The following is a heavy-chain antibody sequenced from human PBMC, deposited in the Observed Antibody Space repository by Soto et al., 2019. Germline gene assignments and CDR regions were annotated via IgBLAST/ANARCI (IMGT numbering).Heavy chain of an antibody. V-gene: IGHV1-18*01. D-gene: IGHD3-22*01. J-gene: IGHJ1*01. Sequence: XLSLSCKTSGYTITIYGISGLSLDPTQGLEWMGWISAYNGKTKYAQNLQGRVTMTTDTSTSRAYRELSRLRSDDTAVYDRSRGGTFTYDTSGYSVYLVQGTLVTV. CDR3: SRGGTFTYDTSGYSVY. CDR2: ISAYNGKT. CDR1: GYTITIYG.